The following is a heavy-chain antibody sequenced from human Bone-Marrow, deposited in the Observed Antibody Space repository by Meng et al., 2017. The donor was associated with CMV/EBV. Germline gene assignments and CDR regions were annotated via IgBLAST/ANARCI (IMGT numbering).Heavy chain of an antibody. Sequence: GGSLRLSCAASGFTFGNAWMSWVRQAPGKGLEWVGRIKSKTDGGTTDYAAPVKGRFTISRDDSKNTLYLQMNSLKTEDTAVYYCTTERYYDFWSGYLSPGYWGQGTLVTVSS. J-gene: IGHJ4*02. CDR2: IKSKTDGGTT. V-gene: IGHV3-15*01. CDR3: TTERYYDFWSGYLSPGY. CDR1: GFTFGNAW. D-gene: IGHD3-3*01.